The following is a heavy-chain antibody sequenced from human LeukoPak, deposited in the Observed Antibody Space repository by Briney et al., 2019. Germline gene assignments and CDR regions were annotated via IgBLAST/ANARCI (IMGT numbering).Heavy chain of an antibody. J-gene: IGHJ4*02. V-gene: IGHV3-23*01. CDR3: ANVVGGY. D-gene: IGHD3-10*01. Sequence: GGSLRLSCAVSGITFSTIGVSWVRLAPGKGLEWVSIISKSGGSTFYADPVRGRFTISRDNSKDMLYLQMNSLTAEDTAVYYCANVVGGYWGQGTLVTVSS. CDR2: ISKSGGST. CDR1: GITFSTIG.